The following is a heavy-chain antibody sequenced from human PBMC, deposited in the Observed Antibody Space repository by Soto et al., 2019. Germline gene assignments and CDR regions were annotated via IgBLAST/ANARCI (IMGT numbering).Heavy chain of an antibody. CDR2: ISGSGGST. CDR1: GFTFSSYA. V-gene: IGHV3-23*01. J-gene: IGHJ5*02. Sequence: GGSLRLSCAASGFTFSSYAMSWVRQAPGKGLEWVSAISGSGGSTYYADSVKGRFTISRDNSKNTLYLQMNSLRAEDTAVYYCAKGQYCTNGVCYNWFDPWGQGTLVTVSS. CDR3: AKGQYCTNGVCYNWFDP. D-gene: IGHD2-8*01.